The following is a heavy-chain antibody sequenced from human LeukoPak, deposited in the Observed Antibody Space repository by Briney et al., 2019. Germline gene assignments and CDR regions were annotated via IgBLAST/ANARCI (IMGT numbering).Heavy chain of an antibody. CDR1: GGSISSYY. D-gene: IGHD6-19*01. Sequence: SETLSLTCTVSGGSISSYYWSWIRQPPGKGLEWIGYIYYSGSTNYNPSLKSRVTISIDTSKNQFSLKLSSVTAADTAIYYCARPFLRFSSGWHFDYWGQGILVTVSS. CDR2: IYYSGST. J-gene: IGHJ4*02. V-gene: IGHV4-59*12. CDR3: ARPFLRFSSGWHFDY.